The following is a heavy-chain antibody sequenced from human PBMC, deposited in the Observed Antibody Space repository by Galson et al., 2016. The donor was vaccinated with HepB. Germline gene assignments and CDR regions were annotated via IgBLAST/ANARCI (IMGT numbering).Heavy chain of an antibody. Sequence: SLRLSCAASGFTFSSYWMHWVRQAPGKGLVWVSRIKSDGSYTRYAASVKGRFTISRDNAKNTLYLQMNSLRAEDTAVYYCARETSSGWYDNGMDVWGQGTTVTVSS. CDR1: GFTFSSYW. CDR3: ARETSSGWYDNGMDV. V-gene: IGHV3-74*01. J-gene: IGHJ6*02. D-gene: IGHD6-19*01. CDR2: IKSDGSYT.